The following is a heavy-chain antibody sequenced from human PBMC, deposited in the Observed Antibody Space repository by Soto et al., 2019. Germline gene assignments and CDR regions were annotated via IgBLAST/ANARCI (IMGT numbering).Heavy chain of an antibody. D-gene: IGHD3-3*01. CDR3: ARLLATIFGVVIDY. Sequence: SETLSLTCTVSGGSISSSSYYWGWIRQPPGKGLEWIGSIYYSGSTYYNPSLKSRVTISVDTSKNQFSLKLSSVTAADTAVYYCARLLATIFGVVIDYWGQGTLVTVSS. CDR1: GGSISSSSYY. CDR2: IYYSGST. V-gene: IGHV4-39*01. J-gene: IGHJ4*02.